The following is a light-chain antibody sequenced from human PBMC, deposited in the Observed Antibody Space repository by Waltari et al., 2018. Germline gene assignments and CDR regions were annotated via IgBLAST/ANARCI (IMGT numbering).Light chain of an antibody. CDR1: SADIGGFDY. J-gene: IGLJ2*01. CDR2: EVS. Sequence: QSALTQPASVSGSPGQSITITCTGTSADIGGFDYVSWYQQRPGKAPKLIIFEVSNRASGISNCFSGSKSGSTASLTISGLQTEDDSDYYGSSYSTTSTLVVFGGGTKVTVL. CDR3: SSYSTTSTLVV. V-gene: IGLV2-14*01.